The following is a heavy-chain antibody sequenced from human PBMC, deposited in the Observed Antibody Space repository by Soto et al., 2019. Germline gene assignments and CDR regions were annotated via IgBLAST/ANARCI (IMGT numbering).Heavy chain of an antibody. V-gene: IGHV3-30*18. D-gene: IGHD4-17*01. CDR1: GFTFNSYG. CDR3: AKDRGYGGNEYYFDS. CDR2: ISYDGSNK. Sequence: QVQLVESGGGVVQPGRSLRLSCAASGFTFNSYGMHWVRQAPGKGLEWVAVISYDGSNKYYTDSVKGRFTISRDNSKNTLFLLMNSLRAEDTAVYYCAKDRGYGGNEYYFDSWGQGIPVTVSS. J-gene: IGHJ4*02.